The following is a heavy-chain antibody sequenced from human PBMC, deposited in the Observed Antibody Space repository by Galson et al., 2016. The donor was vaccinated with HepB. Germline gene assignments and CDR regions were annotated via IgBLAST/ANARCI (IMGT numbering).Heavy chain of an antibody. CDR3: AKPERGSSGWYGFYYHYGMDV. J-gene: IGHJ6*02. Sequence: SLRLSCAASGFSFSDYYMTWIRQAPGKGLEWVSYISSSGSYNTNYADSVKGRFTISRDNAKNSLYLQMDSLRVEDTAVYYCAKPERGSSGWYGFYYHYGMDVWGQGTTVTVSS. V-gene: IGHV3-11*03. CDR2: ISSSGSYNT. D-gene: IGHD6-19*01. CDR1: GFSFSDYY.